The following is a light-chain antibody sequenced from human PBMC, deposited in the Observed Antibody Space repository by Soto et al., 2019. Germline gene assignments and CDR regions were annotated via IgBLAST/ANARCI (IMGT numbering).Light chain of an antibody. J-gene: IGKJ4*01. CDR1: QSVSSY. CDR2: DAS. Sequence: PGERATLSCRASQSVSSYLAWYQQKPGQAPRLLVYDASTRATGIPARFSGSGSGTDFTLSISSLEPEDFAVYFCQQRSDWPLTFGGGTKVDIK. V-gene: IGKV3-11*01. CDR3: QQRSDWPLT.